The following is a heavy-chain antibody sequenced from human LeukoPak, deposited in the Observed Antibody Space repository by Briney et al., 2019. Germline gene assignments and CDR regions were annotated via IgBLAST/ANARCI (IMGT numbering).Heavy chain of an antibody. D-gene: IGHD3-10*01. V-gene: IGHV1-24*01. J-gene: IGHJ4*02. CDR2: FDPEDGET. Sequence: ASVKVSCEVSGYTLTELSMHWVRQAPGKGLEWMGGFDPEDGETIYAQKFRGRVTMTEDTSTDTAYMELSSLRSEDTAVYYCATGGVLWFGESPNYFDYWGQGTPVTVSS. CDR1: GYTLTELS. CDR3: ATGGVLWFGESPNYFDY.